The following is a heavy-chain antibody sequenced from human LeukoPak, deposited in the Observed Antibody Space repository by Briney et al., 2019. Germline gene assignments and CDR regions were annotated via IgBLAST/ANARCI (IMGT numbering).Heavy chain of an antibody. V-gene: IGHV3-9*01. J-gene: IGHJ6*02. CDR3: AKGPPLRDYGLHV. Sequence: GGSLRLSCAASGFTFDDYAMHWVRQPPGKGLEWVSGISWNSGNIGYAGSVKGRFTISRDNAKNSLYLQMNSLRAEDTALYYCAKGPPLRDYGLHVWGQGTTVTVSS. D-gene: IGHD2-21*02. CDR2: ISWNSGNI. CDR1: GFTFDDYA.